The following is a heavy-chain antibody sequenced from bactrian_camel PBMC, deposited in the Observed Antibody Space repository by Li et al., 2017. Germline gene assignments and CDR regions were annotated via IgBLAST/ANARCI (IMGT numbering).Heavy chain of an antibody. J-gene: IGHJ4*01. CDR1: GFTFSTYD. CDR3: AVGLTYYSDFTINY. D-gene: IGHD4*01. V-gene: IGHV3S40*01. CDR2: INSGGGST. Sequence: VQLVESGGGLVQPGGSLRLSCAASGFTFSTYDMSWVRQAPGKGLEWVSAINSGGGSTHYPNSVKGRFTISRDNTKNMLYLQMNSLQSEDTALYYCAVGLTYYSDFTINYWGQGTQVTVS.